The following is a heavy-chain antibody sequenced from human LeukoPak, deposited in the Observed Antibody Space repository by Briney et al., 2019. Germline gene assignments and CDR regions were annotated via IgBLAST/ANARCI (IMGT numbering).Heavy chain of an antibody. V-gene: IGHV4-61*05. CDR3: ARHDYGDLYYFDY. CDR1: GGSIRSSNYY. CDR2: IYYSGST. D-gene: IGHD4-17*01. Sequence: SETLSLTCTVSGGSIRSSNYYWGWIRQPPGKGLEWIGYIYYSGSTNYNPSLKSRVTISVDTSKNQFSLKLSSVTAADTAVYYCARHDYGDLYYFDYWGQGTLVTVSS. J-gene: IGHJ4*02.